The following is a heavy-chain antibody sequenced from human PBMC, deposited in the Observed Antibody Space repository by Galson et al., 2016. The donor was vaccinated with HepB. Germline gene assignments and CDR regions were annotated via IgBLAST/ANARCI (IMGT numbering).Heavy chain of an antibody. CDR2: IYNSGRT. D-gene: IGHD1-26*01. J-gene: IGHJ4*02. V-gene: IGHV4-34*09. CDR3: ARDKSGSYFTFDY. CDR1: GESFSGSY. Sequence: TLSLTCAVSGESFSGSYWNWIRQSPGKGLEWIGYIYNSGRTHYNPSLKNRLHISVDTSKNQLSLNLSSVTAADTAVYYCARDKSGSYFTFDYWGPGNLVTVSS.